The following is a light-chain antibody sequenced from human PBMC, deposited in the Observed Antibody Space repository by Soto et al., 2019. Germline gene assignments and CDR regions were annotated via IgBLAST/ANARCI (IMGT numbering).Light chain of an antibody. Sequence: DIQMSQSPSTLSASVGERATITCRASQHLGYWLDWYQQKPGKAPKLLIYGASTWQSGIPVRFSGSGSGTSFTLTISSLQPEDFATYYCQQLNSFPSTFGQGTRLEIK. CDR1: QHLGYW. J-gene: IGKJ5*01. CDR3: QQLNSFPST. V-gene: IGKV1-5*01. CDR2: GAS.